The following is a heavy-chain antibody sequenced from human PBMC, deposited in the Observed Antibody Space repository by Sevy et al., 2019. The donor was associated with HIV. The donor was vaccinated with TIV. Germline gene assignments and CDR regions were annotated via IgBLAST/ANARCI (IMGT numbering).Heavy chain of an antibody. J-gene: IGHJ4*02. Sequence: ASVKVSCKASGYTFTNYDINWVRQATGHGLEWMGRMNPESADTGYAQKFQGRVTMTRDTSISTAYMELSSLRSEDSAVYYCTRSRPLLLMSSTRPFDYWGQGTLVTVSS. D-gene: IGHD1-26*01. CDR2: MNPESADT. CDR1: GYTFTNYD. V-gene: IGHV1-8*02. CDR3: TRSRPLLLMSSTRPFDY.